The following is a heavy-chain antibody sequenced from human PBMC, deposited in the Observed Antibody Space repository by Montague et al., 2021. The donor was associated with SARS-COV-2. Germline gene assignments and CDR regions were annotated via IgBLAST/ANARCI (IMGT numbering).Heavy chain of an antibody. Sequence: TLSLTCTVSGGSISSGSYYWSWIRQPAGKGLEWIGRIYTSGSTNYNPSLKSRVTISVDTSKNQFSLKLSSVTAADTAVYYCARAKGSRYYYDSSGYYRDRGYYYYYYGMDVWGQGTTATVS. V-gene: IGHV4-61*02. J-gene: IGHJ6*02. CDR2: IYTSGST. CDR1: GGSISSGSYY. CDR3: ARAKGSRYYYDSSGYYRDRGYYYYYYGMDV. D-gene: IGHD3-22*01.